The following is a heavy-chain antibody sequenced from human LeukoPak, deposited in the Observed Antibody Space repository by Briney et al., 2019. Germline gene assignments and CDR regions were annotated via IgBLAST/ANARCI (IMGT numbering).Heavy chain of an antibody. CDR1: GFTFSSYA. Sequence: GGSLRLSCTASGFTFSSYALHWVRQAPGKGLEWVAVISYDGSIKYFAASVKGRFTISRDNSKNTLYLQINSLRAEDTAVYYCARDSTYYYDSGSSRPHYFDYWGQGTLVTVSS. CDR2: ISYDGSIK. J-gene: IGHJ4*02. V-gene: IGHV3-30*01. CDR3: ARDSTYYYDSGSSRPHYFDY. D-gene: IGHD3-10*01.